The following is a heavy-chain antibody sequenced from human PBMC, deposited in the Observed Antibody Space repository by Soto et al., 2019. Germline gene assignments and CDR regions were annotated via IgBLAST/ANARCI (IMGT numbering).Heavy chain of an antibody. V-gene: IGHV1-46*01. CDR3: ASRDPGTSVDY. CDR1: RDTFTSYY. Sequence: ASVKVSCKAPRDTFTSYYINWVRQAPGQGLEWMGVINPHGGSTAYAQKFKGRVTLTRDTSASTVYMEVTSLTAADTAVYYCASRDPGTSVDYWGQGTLVTVSS. J-gene: IGHJ4*02. CDR2: INPHGGST. D-gene: IGHD1-7*01.